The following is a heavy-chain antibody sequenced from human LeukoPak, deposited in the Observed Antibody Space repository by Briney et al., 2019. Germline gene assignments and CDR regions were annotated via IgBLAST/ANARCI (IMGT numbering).Heavy chain of an antibody. CDR3: ARGGSSGYYPDY. J-gene: IGHJ4*02. V-gene: IGHV1-18*01. Sequence: GAAVTLSCTASGYTFTSYGISWVRQPPGQGLEWMGWISAYNGNTNYVQKLQGRVTMTTDTSTSTAYMELRSLRSDDTAVYYCARGGSSGYYPDYWGQRTLVNLSS. CDR2: ISAYNGNT. CDR1: GYTFTSYG. D-gene: IGHD3-22*01.